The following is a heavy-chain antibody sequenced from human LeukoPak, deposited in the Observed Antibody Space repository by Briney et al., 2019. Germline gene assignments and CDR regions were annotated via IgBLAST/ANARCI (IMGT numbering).Heavy chain of an antibody. CDR3: ARHWTGTKSFDY. CDR2: INPDGIKR. J-gene: IGHJ4*02. CDR1: GLTFSSSW. V-gene: IGHV3-7*03. D-gene: IGHD1-14*01. Sequence: GGSLRLSCAVSGLTFSSSWMDWVRQAPGKGLEWVASINPDGIKRYSADSVKGRFTISRDNARNSLYLQMNSLRVEDTAVYYCARHWTGTKSFDYWGQGTLVTVSS.